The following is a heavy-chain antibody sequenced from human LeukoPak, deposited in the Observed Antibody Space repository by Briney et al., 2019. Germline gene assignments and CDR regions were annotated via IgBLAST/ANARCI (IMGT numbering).Heavy chain of an antibody. Sequence: PGGSLRLSCGASGFTFSSYAMSWVRQARGKGLEWVSAIAGGGSSSYYVDSVKGRFNISRDNSRIPLYLQLEILRVEDTAVYYCVKDPDPRYCSSTSCSPIWGQGTMVTVSS. V-gene: IGHV3-23*01. CDR1: GFTFSSYA. J-gene: IGHJ3*02. D-gene: IGHD2-2*01. CDR3: VKDPDPRYCSSTSCSPI. CDR2: IAGGGSSS.